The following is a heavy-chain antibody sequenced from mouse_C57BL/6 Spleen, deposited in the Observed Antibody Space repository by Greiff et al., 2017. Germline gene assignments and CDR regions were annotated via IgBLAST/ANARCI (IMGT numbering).Heavy chain of an antibody. CDR2: INPSTGGT. Sequence: VQLKQSGPELVKPGASVKISCKASGYSFTGYYMNWVKQSPEKSLEWIGEINPSTGGTTYNQKFKAKATLTVDKSSSTAYMQLKSLTSEDSAVYYCARSANYYDSSRYYFDYWGQGTTLTVSS. D-gene: IGHD1-1*01. J-gene: IGHJ2*01. CDR3: ARSANYYDSSRYYFDY. V-gene: IGHV1-42*01. CDR1: GYSFTGYY.